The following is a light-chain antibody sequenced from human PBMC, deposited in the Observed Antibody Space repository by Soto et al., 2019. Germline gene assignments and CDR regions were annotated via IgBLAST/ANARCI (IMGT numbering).Light chain of an antibody. V-gene: IGKV3-11*01. Sequence: EIVLTQSPATLSLSPGERATLSCRASQSVSSYLAWYQQKPGQAPRLLIYDASNRATGIPARFSGSGSGTDFTLTISSLEPEDFGVYYCQQRSNWWTFGQGTKVDSK. CDR1: QSVSSY. CDR3: QQRSNWWT. CDR2: DAS. J-gene: IGKJ1*01.